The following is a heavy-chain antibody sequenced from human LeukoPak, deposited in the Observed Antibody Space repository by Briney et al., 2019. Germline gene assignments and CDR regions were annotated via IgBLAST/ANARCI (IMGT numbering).Heavy chain of an antibody. J-gene: IGHJ5*02. Sequence: SETLSLTCTVSGGSISSSSYYWGWIRQPPGKGLEWIGSIYYSGSTYYNPSLKSRVTISVDTSRNQFSLKLSSVTAADTAVYYCARGGYYGSGNDFRFDPWGQGTLVTVSS. CDR2: IYYSGST. CDR3: ARGGYYGSGNDFRFDP. D-gene: IGHD3-10*01. V-gene: IGHV4-39*07. CDR1: GGSISSSSYY.